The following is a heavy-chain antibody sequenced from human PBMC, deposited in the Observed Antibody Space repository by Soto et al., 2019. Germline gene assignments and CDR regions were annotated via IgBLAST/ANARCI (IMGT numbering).Heavy chain of an antibody. CDR1: GFTFSSYG. CDR3: ARDSRVVLLWFGESHNFDY. Sequence: QVQLVESGGGVVQPGRSLRLSCAASGFTFSSYGMHWVRQAPGKGLEWVAVIWYDGSNKYYADSVKGRFTISRDNSKNTLYLQMNSLRAEDTAVYYCARDSRVVLLWFGESHNFDYWGQGTLVTVSS. CDR2: IWYDGSNK. V-gene: IGHV3-33*01. J-gene: IGHJ4*02. D-gene: IGHD3-10*01.